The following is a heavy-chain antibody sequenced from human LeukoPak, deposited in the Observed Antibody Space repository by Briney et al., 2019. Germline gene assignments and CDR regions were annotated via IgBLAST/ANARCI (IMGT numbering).Heavy chain of an antibody. J-gene: IGHJ4*02. CDR1: GFTFSTHG. CDR2: IRNDGRNK. Sequence: GGSLRLSCAASGFTFSTHGMHWVRQAPGKGLEWVAFIRNDGRNKYYADSVKGRFTISRDNSKNTLYLQVNSLRAEDTAVYYCAKDSSTSCHDWGQGTLVTVSS. D-gene: IGHD2-2*01. CDR3: AKDSSTSCHD. V-gene: IGHV3-30*02.